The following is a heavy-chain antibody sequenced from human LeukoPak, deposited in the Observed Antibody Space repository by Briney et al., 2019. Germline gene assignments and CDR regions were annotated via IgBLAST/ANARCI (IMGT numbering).Heavy chain of an antibody. J-gene: IGHJ4*02. Sequence: GGSLRLSCASSGFIFSEFALHWFRQAPGKGPEWVAVISYDGTTEYYADSVKGRFTISRDDSKNTLSLQMNSLRADDTAVYYCARGDSASYYGLWGQGTLVTVSS. CDR2: ISYDGTTE. CDR3: ARGDSASYYGL. V-gene: IGHV3-30*07. D-gene: IGHD3-10*01. CDR1: GFIFSEFA.